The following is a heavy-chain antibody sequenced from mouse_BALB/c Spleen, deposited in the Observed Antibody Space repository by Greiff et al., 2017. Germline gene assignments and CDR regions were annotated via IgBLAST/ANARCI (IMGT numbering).Heavy chain of an antibody. J-gene: IGHJ2*01. CDR1: GFTFSSYA. V-gene: IGHV5-6-5*01. CDR2: ISSGGST. Sequence: EVQLVESGGGLVKPGGSLKLSCAASGFTFSSYAMSWVRQTPEKRLEWVASISSGGSTYYPDSVKGRFTISRDNARNILYLQMSSLRSEDTAMYYCARVDYGSSYYFDYWGQGTTLTVSS. CDR3: ARVDYGSSYYFDY. D-gene: IGHD1-1*01.